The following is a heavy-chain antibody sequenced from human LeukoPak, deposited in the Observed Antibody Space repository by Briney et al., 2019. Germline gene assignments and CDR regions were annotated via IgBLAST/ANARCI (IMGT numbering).Heavy chain of an antibody. CDR2: INPSGSST. J-gene: IGHJ5*02. D-gene: IGHD1-26*01. CDR1: GYTFTSYG. V-gene: IGHV1-46*01. CDR3: ARDNSVGDVTWWFDP. Sequence: ASVKVSCKASGYTFTSYGISWVRQAPGQGLEWLGLINPSGSSTLYAQKFQGRVTMTRDMSTTTDYMELSSLRSEDTAVYYCARDNSVGDVTWWFDPWGQGTLVTVSS.